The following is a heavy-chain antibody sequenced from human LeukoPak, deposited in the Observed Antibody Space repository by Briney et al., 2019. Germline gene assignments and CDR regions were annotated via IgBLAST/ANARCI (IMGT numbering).Heavy chain of an antibody. D-gene: IGHD6-13*01. CDR1: GYTFTAYY. CDR2: INPNSGGT. V-gene: IGHV1-2*04. J-gene: IGHJ4*02. Sequence: ASVKVSCKASGYTFTAYYMHWVRQAPGQGLEWMGWINPNSGGTNYSQKFQGWVTMTRDTSISTAYMELSRLRSDDTAVYYCARAVYSSSWYGFKRSYYFDYWGQGTLVTVSS. CDR3: ARAVYSSSWYGFKRSYYFDY.